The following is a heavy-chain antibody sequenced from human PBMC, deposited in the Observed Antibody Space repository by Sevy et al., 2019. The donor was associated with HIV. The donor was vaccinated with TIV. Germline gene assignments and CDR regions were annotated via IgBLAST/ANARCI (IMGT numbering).Heavy chain of an antibody. CDR3: ARDFKPIVGATGDAFDI. V-gene: IGHV3-33*01. CDR1: GFTFSSYG. Sequence: GSLRLSCAASGFTFSSYGMHWVRQAPGKGLEWVAVIWYDGSNKYYADSVKGRFTISRDNSKNTLYLQMNSLRAEDTAVYYCARDFKPIVGATGDAFDIWGQGTMVTVSS. D-gene: IGHD1-26*01. J-gene: IGHJ3*02. CDR2: IWYDGSNK.